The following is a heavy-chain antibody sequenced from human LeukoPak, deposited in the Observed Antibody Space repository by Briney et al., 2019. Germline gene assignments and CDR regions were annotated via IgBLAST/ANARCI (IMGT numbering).Heavy chain of an antibody. D-gene: IGHD6-19*01. CDR3: SSQPAVLDLDC. CDR1: GFAFSSYW. V-gene: IGHV3-7*01. Sequence: PGGSLRLSGAASGFAFSSYWMTWVRQAPGKGLEWVANIKPDGSGKNYVDSVKGRFTISRDNAKNSLYLQMKGLRVEDTAVYYCSSQPAVLDLDCWGQGTLVTVSS. CDR2: IKPDGSGK. J-gene: IGHJ4*02.